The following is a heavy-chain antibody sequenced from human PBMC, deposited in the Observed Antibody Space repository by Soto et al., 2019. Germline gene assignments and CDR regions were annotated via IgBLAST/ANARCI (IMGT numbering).Heavy chain of an antibody. V-gene: IGHV4-59*01. CDR1: GGSISSYY. Sequence: ETLSLTCTVSGGSISSYYWSWIRQPPGKGLEWIGYIYYSGSTNYNPSLKSRVTISVDTSKNQFSLKLSSVTAADTAVYYCARDGGDYLEYYYYMDVWGKGTTVTVSS. D-gene: IGHD4-17*01. CDR3: ARDGGDYLEYYYYMDV. J-gene: IGHJ6*03. CDR2: IYYSGST.